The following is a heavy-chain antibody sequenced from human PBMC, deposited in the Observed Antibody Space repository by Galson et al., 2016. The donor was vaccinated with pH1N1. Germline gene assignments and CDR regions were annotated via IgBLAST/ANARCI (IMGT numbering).Heavy chain of an antibody. J-gene: IGHJ3*02. CDR3: ARSGSRYGSDAFDI. V-gene: IGHV4-59*01. Sequence: ETLSLTCSVSGVSISGYYWGWIRQSPGKGLDYVGYIYYNGHTNYSPSLKSRVTMSLDMSKNQFSLKLTSVTAADTAVYFCARSGSRYGSDAFDIWGQGTMVTVSS. CDR2: IYYNGHT. CDR1: GVSISGYY. D-gene: IGHD5-18*01.